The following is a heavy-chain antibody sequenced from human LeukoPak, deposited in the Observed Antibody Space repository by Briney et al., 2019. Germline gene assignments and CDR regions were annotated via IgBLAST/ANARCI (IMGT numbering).Heavy chain of an antibody. V-gene: IGHV4-61*05. J-gene: IGHJ1*01. CDR2: IYYSEST. CDR1: GGSISSSGYY. CDR3: ARHSKYYYDSSGSYVGYFQH. Sequence: SETLSLTCTVSGGSISSSGYYWGWIRQPPGKGLEWIGYIYYSESTNYNPSLKSRVTISVDTSKNQFSLKLSSVTAADTAVYYCARHSKYYYDSSGSYVGYFQHWGQGTLVTVSS. D-gene: IGHD3-22*01.